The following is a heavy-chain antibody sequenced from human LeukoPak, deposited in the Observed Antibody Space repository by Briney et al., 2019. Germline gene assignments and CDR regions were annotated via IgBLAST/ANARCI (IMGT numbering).Heavy chain of an antibody. D-gene: IGHD4-17*01. V-gene: IGHV4-4*07. J-gene: IGHJ4*02. Sequence: SETLSLTCTVSGGSLGGYYWYWIRQPAGKGLEWIGRIYSSGSTNYAPSLKSRVTMSIDTSKKHLSLKLNTVTAADTAVYYCARSSPVYGDYGKDYWGQGTLVTVSS. CDR3: ARSSPVYGDYGKDY. CDR2: IYSSGST. CDR1: GGSLGGYY.